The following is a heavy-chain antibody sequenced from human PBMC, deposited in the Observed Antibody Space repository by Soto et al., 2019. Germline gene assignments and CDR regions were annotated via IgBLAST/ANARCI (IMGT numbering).Heavy chain of an antibody. CDR2: IWYDGSNK. CDR1: GFTFRSYG. J-gene: IGHJ4*02. D-gene: IGHD3-22*01. V-gene: IGHV3-33*01. CDR3: ARDLHDTSGYYSYYFDY. Sequence: QVQLVESGGGVVQPGRSLRLSCAASGFTFRSYGMHWVRQAPGKGQEWVAIIWYDGSNKYYADSVKGRFTISRDNSKNTLYLQMNSLRAEDTAVYYCARDLHDTSGYYSYYFDYWGQGTLVTVSS.